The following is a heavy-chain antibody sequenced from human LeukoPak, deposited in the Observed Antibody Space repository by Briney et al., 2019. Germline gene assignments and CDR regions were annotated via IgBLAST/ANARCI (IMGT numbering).Heavy chain of an antibody. Sequence: GGSLRLSCAASGFTFSSYEMNWVRQAPGKGLEWVSYISSSGSTIYYADSVKGRFTISRDNAKNSLYLQMNSLRAEDTAVYYCASTPSSMIDYWGQGTPVTVSS. CDR1: GFTFSSYE. CDR3: ASTPSSMIDY. D-gene: IGHD6-6*01. J-gene: IGHJ4*02. CDR2: ISSSGSTI. V-gene: IGHV3-48*03.